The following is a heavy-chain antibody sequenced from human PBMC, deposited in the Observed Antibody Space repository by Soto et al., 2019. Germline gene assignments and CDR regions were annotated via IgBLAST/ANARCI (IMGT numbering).Heavy chain of an antibody. J-gene: IGHJ4*02. CDR2: IWYDGSNK. CDR3: ARELSHKRHGYSYGFDY. Sequence: GGSLRLSCAASGFTFSSYGMHWVRQAPGKGLEWVAVIWYDGSNKYYADSVKGRFTISRDNSKNTLYLQMNSLRAEDTAVYYCARELSHKRHGYSYGFDYWGQGTLVTVSS. CDR1: GFTFSSYG. D-gene: IGHD5-18*01. V-gene: IGHV3-33*01.